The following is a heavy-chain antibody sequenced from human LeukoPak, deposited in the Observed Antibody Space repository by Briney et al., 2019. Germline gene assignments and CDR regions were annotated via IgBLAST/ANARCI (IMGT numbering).Heavy chain of an antibody. CDR1: GFTFSSYA. Sequence: GGSLRLSCAASGFTFSSYAMSWVRQAPGKGLEWVSAISGSGGSTYYADSVKGRFTISRDNSKNTLYLQMNSLRAEDTAVYYCAKDRSPTYCGGDCYGYIDYWGQGTLVTVSS. CDR3: AKDRSPTYCGGDCYGYIDY. CDR2: ISGSGGST. D-gene: IGHD2-21*02. V-gene: IGHV3-23*01. J-gene: IGHJ4*02.